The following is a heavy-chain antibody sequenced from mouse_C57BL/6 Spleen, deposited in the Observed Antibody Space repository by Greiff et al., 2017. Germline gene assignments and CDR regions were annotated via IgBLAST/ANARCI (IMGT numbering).Heavy chain of an antibody. V-gene: IGHV14-2*01. J-gene: IGHJ4*01. CDR1: GFNIKDYY. CDR2: IDPEGGET. D-gene: IGHD2-4*01. CDR3: ATDYDWNYAMDD. Sequence: EVQLQQSGAELVKPGASVKLSCTASGFNIKDYYMHWVKQRTEQGLEWIGRIDPEGGETKYAPKFQGKATITADTSSNTAYLQLSSLTSEDTAVYYCATDYDWNYAMDDWGQGTAVTVCS.